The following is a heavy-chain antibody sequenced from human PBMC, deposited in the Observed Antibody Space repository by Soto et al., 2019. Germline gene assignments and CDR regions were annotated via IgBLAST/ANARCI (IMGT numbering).Heavy chain of an antibody. J-gene: IGHJ5*02. CDR2: INAGNGNT. Sequence: QVQLVQSGAEVKEPGASVRVSCKAFGYTFTAYNIHWLRQAPGQGLEWMGWINAGNGNTRSSRKFQGRVIITRDTSATTAYLEVDSLRSEDTAIYYCARVALSGGSVPRFDPWGQGTLLTVSS. V-gene: IGHV1-3*01. CDR1: GYTFTAYN. D-gene: IGHD3-10*01. CDR3: ARVALSGGSVPRFDP.